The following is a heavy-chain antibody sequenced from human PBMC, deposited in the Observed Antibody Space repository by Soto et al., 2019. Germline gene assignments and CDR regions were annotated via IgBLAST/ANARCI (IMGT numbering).Heavy chain of an antibody. D-gene: IGHD2-21*02. V-gene: IGHV3-30*18. Sequence: PGGSLRLSCAASGFTFSSYGMHWVRQAPGKGLEWVAVISYDGSNKYYADSVKGRFTISRDNSKNTLYLQMNSLRAEDTAVYYCAKTVAPSRSLILLLLHSYCCMVVRCKGTT. CDR2: ISYDGSNK. CDR3: AKTVAPSRSLILLLLHSYCCMVV. CDR1: GFTFSSYG. J-gene: IGHJ6*04.